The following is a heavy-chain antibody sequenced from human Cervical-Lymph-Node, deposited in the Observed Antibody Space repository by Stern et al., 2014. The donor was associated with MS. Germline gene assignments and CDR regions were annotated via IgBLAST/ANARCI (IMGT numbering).Heavy chain of an antibody. CDR2: ISYDGRDK. D-gene: IGHD1-26*01. Sequence: VQLEESGGGVVQPGRSLRLSCAASGFVFRRYALHWVRQAPGKGLEWVAFISYDGRDKYYTDSVKGRFTVSRDNSNNTVDLEMNSLRLEDTAVYYCAKGGSGSYLDWGQGSLVTVSS. CDR3: AKGGSGSYLD. CDR1: GFVFRRYA. J-gene: IGHJ4*02. V-gene: IGHV3-30*04.